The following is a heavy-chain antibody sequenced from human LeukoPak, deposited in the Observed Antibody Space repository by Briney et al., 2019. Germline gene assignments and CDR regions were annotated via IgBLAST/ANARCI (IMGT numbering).Heavy chain of an antibody. J-gene: IGHJ5*01. Sequence: GASVKVSCKASGYRFTTSDINWVRQATGEGLEWMGWMSPNSGDTGYAQKFQGRVTLTRDTSINTAYMEVTSLRSDDTAVYYCARVGLGGSGSHHDWFASWGQGTLITVSS. CDR1: GYRFTTSD. CDR3: ARVGLGGSGSHHDWFAS. CDR2: MSPNSGDT. D-gene: IGHD3-10*01. V-gene: IGHV1-8*01.